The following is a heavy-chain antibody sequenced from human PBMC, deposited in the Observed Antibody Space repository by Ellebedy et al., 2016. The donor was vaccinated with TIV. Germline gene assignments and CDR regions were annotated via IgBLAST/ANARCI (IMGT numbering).Heavy chain of an antibody. V-gene: IGHV3-66*01. J-gene: IGHJ5*02. Sequence: GESLKISCAASGFTVSDYFMTWVRQAPGKGLEWVSLIYKNGGTNYTDSVNGRFTITRDDSKNTLYLQMNSLRAEDTAVYYCARDPGGGGDYGDNWFDPWGRGTLVTVSS. CDR2: IYKNGGT. CDR1: GFTVSDYF. D-gene: IGHD3-16*01. CDR3: ARDPGGGGDYGDNWFDP.